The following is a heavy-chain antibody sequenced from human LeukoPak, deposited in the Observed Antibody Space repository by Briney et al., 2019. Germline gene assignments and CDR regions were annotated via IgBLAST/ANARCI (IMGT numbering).Heavy chain of an antibody. D-gene: IGHD5-12*01. CDR3: ARHKRDRGYEVDY. Sequence: GESLKIPRKGSGYRFTSYWIGWVCQMPGKGLEWMGDIYPGDSDTRYSPSFQGQVTISDDQSISTANLQWSSLKASDTAMYYCARHKRDRGYEVDYWGQGTLVTVSS. V-gene: IGHV5-51*01. CDR1: GYRFTSYW. J-gene: IGHJ4*02. CDR2: IYPGDSDT.